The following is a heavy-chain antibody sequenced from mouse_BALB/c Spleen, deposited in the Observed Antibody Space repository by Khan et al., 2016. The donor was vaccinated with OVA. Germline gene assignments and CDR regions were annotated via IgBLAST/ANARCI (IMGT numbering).Heavy chain of an antibody. CDR1: GFTFSDYG. CDR3: ARGGGTAPFAY. Sequence: EVQLVESGGGLVQPGGSRKLSCAASGFTFSDYGMAWGRQALGKGPERVAFISDLAYTIYYGDAVTGRIIISRENAKNSLYLEMSSLRSEDTASYYCARGGGTAPFAYWGLGTLVTVSA. J-gene: IGHJ3*01. CDR2: ISDLAYTI. V-gene: IGHV5-15*02. D-gene: IGHD1-2*01.